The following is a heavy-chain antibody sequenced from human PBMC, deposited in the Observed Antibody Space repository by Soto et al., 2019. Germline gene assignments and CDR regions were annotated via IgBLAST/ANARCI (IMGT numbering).Heavy chain of an antibody. V-gene: IGHV1-18*01. D-gene: IGHD6-13*01. CDR2: ISAYNGNT. Sequence: ASVKVSCKASGYTFTSYGISWVRQAPGQGLEWMGWISAYNGNTNYAQKLQGRVTMTTDTSTSTAYMELRSLRSDDTAVYYCARDEGAAAVASGYYYGMDVWGQGTTVTV. CDR1: GYTFTSYG. J-gene: IGHJ6*02. CDR3: ARDEGAAAVASGYYYGMDV.